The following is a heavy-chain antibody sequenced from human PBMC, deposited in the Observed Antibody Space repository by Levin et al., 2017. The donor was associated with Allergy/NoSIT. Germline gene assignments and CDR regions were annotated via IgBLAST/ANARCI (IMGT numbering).Heavy chain of an antibody. CDR1: GGSISGSSYY. D-gene: IGHD3-16*02. CDR3: ASRTYRD. V-gene: IGHV4-39*01. CDR2: VYYDGST. J-gene: IGHJ1*01. Sequence: SETLSLTCTVSGGSISGSSYYWGWIRQPPGTGLEWIGSVYYDGSTYYSPSLKSRITVSVYTSKNQFSLKVKSVTAADTAVYYCASRTYRDWGQGTLVTVSS.